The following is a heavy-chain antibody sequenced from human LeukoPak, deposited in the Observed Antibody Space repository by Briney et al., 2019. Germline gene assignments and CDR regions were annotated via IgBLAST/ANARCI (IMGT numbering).Heavy chain of an antibody. CDR3: ARDRPLPAESGKDYYYYMDV. D-gene: IGHD1-14*01. CDR1: GGTFSSYA. Sequence: SVTVSCKASGGTFSSYAISWVRQAPGQGLEWMGGIIPIFGTANYAQKFQGRVTITADESTSTAYMELSSLRSEDTAVYYCARDRPLPAESGKDYYYYMDVWGKGTTVTISS. V-gene: IGHV1-69*13. J-gene: IGHJ6*03. CDR2: IIPIFGTA.